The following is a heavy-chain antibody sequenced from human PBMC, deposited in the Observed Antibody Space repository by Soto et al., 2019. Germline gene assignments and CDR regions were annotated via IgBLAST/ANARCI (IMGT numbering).Heavy chain of an antibody. Sequence: PGESLKISCTGSGYNFNRYWIGWVRQMPGKGLEWMGVIYPGDSDTRYSPSLQGQVTISADKSSSAAYLQWSSLQASDTATYYCARSLVNGTYEAFDIWGQGTMVTVSS. CDR1: GYNFNRYW. CDR3: ARSLVNGTYEAFDI. CDR2: IYPGDSDT. V-gene: IGHV5-51*01. J-gene: IGHJ3*02. D-gene: IGHD6-13*01.